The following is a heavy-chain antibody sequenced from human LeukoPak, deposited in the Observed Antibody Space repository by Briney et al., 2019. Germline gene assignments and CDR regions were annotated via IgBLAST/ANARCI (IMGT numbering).Heavy chain of an antibody. J-gene: IGHJ4*02. V-gene: IGHV3-48*01. Sequence: GGSLRLSCAASGFTFSSYSMNWVRQAPGKGLEWDSYISSSSSTIYYADSVKGRFTISRDNAKNSLYLQLNSLRAEDTAVYYCARDLENTAMAYGGYYFDYWGQGTLVTVSS. CDR1: GFTFSSYS. CDR2: ISSSSSTI. D-gene: IGHD5-18*01. CDR3: ARDLENTAMAYGGYYFDY.